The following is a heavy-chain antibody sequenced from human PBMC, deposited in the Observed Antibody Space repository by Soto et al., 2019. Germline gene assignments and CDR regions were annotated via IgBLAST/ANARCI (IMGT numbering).Heavy chain of an antibody. Sequence: SVKVSCKASGGTFSSYAISWVRQAPGQGLEWMGGIIPIFGTANYAQKFQGRVTITADESTSTAYMELSSLRSEDTAVYYCARDGCTNGVCYCVRGMAVSGLCTMVIVSS. CDR2: IIPIFGTA. V-gene: IGHV1-69*13. D-gene: IGHD2-8*01. CDR3: ARDGCTNGVCYCVRGMAV. J-gene: IGHJ6*02. CDR1: GGTFSSYA.